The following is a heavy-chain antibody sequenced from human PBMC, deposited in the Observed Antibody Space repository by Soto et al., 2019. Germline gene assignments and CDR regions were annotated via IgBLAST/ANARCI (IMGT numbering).Heavy chain of an antibody. CDR3: ARDRGYCSSTSCRLSYNWFDP. CDR2: IIPIFGTA. V-gene: IGHV1-69*13. CDR1: GGTFSSYA. D-gene: IGHD2-2*01. J-gene: IGHJ5*02. Sequence: VASVKVSCKASGGTFSSYAISWVRQAPGQGLEWMGGIIPIFGTANYAQKFQGRVTITADESTSTAYMELSSLRSEDTAVYCCARDRGYCSSTSCRLSYNWFDPWGQGTLVTVSS.